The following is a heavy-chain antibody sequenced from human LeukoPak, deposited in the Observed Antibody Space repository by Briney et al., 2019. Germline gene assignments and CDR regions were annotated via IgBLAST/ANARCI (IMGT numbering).Heavy chain of an antibody. V-gene: IGHV1-2*02. CDR1: GYTFTGYY. D-gene: IGHD2-15*01. J-gene: IGHJ1*01. Sequence: ASVKVSCKASGYTFTGYYMHWVRQAPGQGLEWMGWINPNSGDTKYSQKFQGRVTMTRDTSISTAYMELSRLRSDDTAVYYCARRPRYCSGGSCYPGYFQHWGQGTLVTVSS. CDR2: INPNSGDT. CDR3: ARRPRYCSGGSCYPGYFQH.